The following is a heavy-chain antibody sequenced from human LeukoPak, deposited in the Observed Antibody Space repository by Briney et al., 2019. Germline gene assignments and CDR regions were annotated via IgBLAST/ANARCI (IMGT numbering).Heavy chain of an antibody. J-gene: IGHJ4*02. CDR1: GASLSSYF. CDR2: IYYDGYP. D-gene: IGHD2-8*02. V-gene: IGHV4-59*12. CDR3: AGTELGYCTVTGCPLES. Sequence: PSETLSLTCNVSGASLSSYFWSWIRQPPGKGLEWIGYIYYDGYPNYSPSLRSRMTISVEKSKSQFSLNLRSVTAADTALYFCAGTELGYCTVTGCPLESWGQGTLVTVSS.